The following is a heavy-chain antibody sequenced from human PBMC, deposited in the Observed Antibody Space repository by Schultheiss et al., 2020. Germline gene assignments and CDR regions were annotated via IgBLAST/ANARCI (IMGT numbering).Heavy chain of an antibody. J-gene: IGHJ3*02. Sequence: GASLKISCAASGFTFSDYYMSWIRQAPGKGLEWVSYISSSGSTIYYADSVKGRFTISRDNAKNSLYLQMNSLRAEDTAVYYCARDGLGLDAFDIWGQGTMVTVSS. CDR2: ISSSGSTI. V-gene: IGHV3-11*04. CDR3: ARDGLGLDAFDI. CDR1: GFTFSDYY. D-gene: IGHD3/OR15-3a*01.